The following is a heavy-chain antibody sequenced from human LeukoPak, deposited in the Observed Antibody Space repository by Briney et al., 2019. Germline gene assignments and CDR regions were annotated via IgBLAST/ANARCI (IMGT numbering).Heavy chain of an antibody. Sequence: GAPVKVPFKSSGYTFSDYYIHWVRQAPGQGLEWMGLIYPNSGGTNYAQNFQGRATMTRDTSISTDSMALNSLTADDTAVYYCARALVPSSWATGLDPWGQGTLVTVSS. CDR2: IYPNSGGT. V-gene: IGHV1-2*02. CDR1: GYTFSDYY. D-gene: IGHD6-6*01. J-gene: IGHJ5*02. CDR3: ARALVPSSWATGLDP.